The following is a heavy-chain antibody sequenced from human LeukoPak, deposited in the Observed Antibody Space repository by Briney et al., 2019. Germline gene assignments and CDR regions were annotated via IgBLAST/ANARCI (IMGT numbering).Heavy chain of an antibody. CDR1: GGSISSSSYY. D-gene: IGHD2/OR15-2a*01. Sequence: PETLSLTCTVSGGSISSSSYYWGWIRQPPGKGLEWIGSIYYSGSTYYNPSLKSRVTISVDTSKNQFSLKLSSVTAADTAVYYCARLSFWAAAFDIWGQGTMVTVSS. CDR3: ARLSFWAAAFDI. J-gene: IGHJ3*02. CDR2: IYYSGST. V-gene: IGHV4-39*01.